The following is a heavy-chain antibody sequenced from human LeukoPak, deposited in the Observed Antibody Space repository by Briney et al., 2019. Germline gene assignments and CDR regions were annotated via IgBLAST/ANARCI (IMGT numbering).Heavy chain of an antibody. D-gene: IGHD3-10*01. CDR1: GGSFSGYY. J-gene: IGHJ6*03. CDR2: INHSGST. V-gene: IGHV4-34*01. CDR3: ARVSGVRDYYYYYYMDV. Sequence: SETLSLTCAVYGGSFSGYYWSWIRQPPGKGLEWIGEINHSGSTNYNPSLKSRVTISVDTSKNQFSLKLSSVTAADTAVYYCARVSGVRDYYYYYYMDVWGKGTTVTISS.